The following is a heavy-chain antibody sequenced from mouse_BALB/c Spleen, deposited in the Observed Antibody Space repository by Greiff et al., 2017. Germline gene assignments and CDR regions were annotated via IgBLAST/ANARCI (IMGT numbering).Heavy chain of an antibody. V-gene: IGHV5-17*02. CDR1: GFTFSSFG. Sequence: EVHLVESGGGLVQPGGSRKLSCAASGFTFSSFGMHWVRQAPEKGLEWVAYISSGSSTIYYADTVKGRFTISRDNPKNTLFLQMTSLRSEDTAMYYCARSRGRYDYFDYWGQGTTLTVSS. CDR2: ISSGSSTI. D-gene: IGHD2-14*01. CDR3: ARSRGRYDYFDY. J-gene: IGHJ2*01.